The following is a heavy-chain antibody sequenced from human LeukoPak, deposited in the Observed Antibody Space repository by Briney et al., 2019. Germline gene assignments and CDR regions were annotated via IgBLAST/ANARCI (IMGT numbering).Heavy chain of an antibody. Sequence: SETLSLTCTVSGGSISSGGYYWSWIRQPPGKGLEWIGYIYHSGSTYYNPSLKSRVTISVDRSKNQFSLNLSSVTAADTALYYCARDGGPLIGSALDYWGQGTLVTVSS. CDR2: IYHSGST. CDR1: GGSISSGGYY. CDR3: ARDGGPLIGSALDY. J-gene: IGHJ4*02. V-gene: IGHV4-30-2*01. D-gene: IGHD2/OR15-2a*01.